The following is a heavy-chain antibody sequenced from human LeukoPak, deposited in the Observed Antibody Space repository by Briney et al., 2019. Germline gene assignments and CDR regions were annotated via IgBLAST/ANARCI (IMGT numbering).Heavy chain of an antibody. CDR3: ARGNDYYTTY. D-gene: IGHD3-3*01. CDR2: IWYDGSKK. V-gene: IGHV3-33*01. J-gene: IGHJ4*02. Sequence: PGGSLRLSCAASGFTFSSYGIHWVRQAPGKGLEWVAVIWYDGSKKYYADSVKGRFTISRDDSKNTLYLQMNSLRAEDTAVYYCARGNDYYTTYWGQGILVTVSS. CDR1: GFTFSSYG.